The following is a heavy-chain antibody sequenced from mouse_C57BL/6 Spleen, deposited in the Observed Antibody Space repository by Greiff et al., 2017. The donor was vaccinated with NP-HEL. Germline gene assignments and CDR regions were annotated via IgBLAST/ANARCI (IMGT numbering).Heavy chain of an antibody. CDR2: IDPSDSYT. CDR3: ARNYGGSPFDY. V-gene: IGHV1-50*01. Sequence: QVQLQQPGAELVKPGASVKLSCKASGYTFTSYWMQWVKQRPGQGLEWIGEIDPSDSYTNYNQKFKGKATLTVDTSSSTAYMQLSSLTSEDSAVYSSARNYGGSPFDYWGQGTTLTVSS. CDR1: GYTFTSYW. J-gene: IGHJ2*01. D-gene: IGHD1-1*01.